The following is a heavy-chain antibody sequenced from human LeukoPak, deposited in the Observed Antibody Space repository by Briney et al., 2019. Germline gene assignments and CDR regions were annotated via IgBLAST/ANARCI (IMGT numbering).Heavy chain of an antibody. J-gene: IGHJ5*02. CDR1: GGSISSGSYY. Sequence: SQTLSLTCTVSGGSISSGSYYWGWIRQPPGKGLEWIGSIYYSGSTYYNPSLKSRVTISVDTSKNQFSLKLSSVTAADTAVYYCVRVERVTMVRGVVNNWLDPWGQGTLVTVSS. CDR2: IYYSGST. CDR3: VRVERVTMVRGVVNNWLDP. D-gene: IGHD3-10*01. V-gene: IGHV4-39*07.